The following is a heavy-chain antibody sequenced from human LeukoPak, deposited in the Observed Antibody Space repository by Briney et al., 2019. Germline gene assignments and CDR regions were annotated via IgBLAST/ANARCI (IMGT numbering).Heavy chain of an antibody. CDR2: IYYSGST. V-gene: IGHV4-59*01. J-gene: IGHJ4*02. CDR1: GGSISSYY. Sequence: PPETLSLTCTVSGGSISSYYWSWIRQPPGKGLEWIGYIYYSGSTNYNPSLKSRVTISVDTSKNQFSLKLSSVTAADTAVYYCARGKTAILDYWGQGTLVTVSS. CDR3: ARGKTAILDY. D-gene: IGHD5-18*01.